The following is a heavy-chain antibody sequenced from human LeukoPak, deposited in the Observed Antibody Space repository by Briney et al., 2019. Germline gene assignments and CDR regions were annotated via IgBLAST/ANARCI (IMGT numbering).Heavy chain of an antibody. Sequence: GGSLRLSCAASAFTFSYYGMHSVRQAPGEGLEWVAVISYDGSNKYYADSVKGRFTVSRDNSKNTLYLQMNSLRAEDTAVYYCAKRGFIAGNPTDFDYWGQGTLVTVSS. V-gene: IGHV3-30*18. CDR3: AKRGFIAGNPTDFDY. CDR1: AFTFSYYG. CDR2: ISYDGSNK. J-gene: IGHJ4*02. D-gene: IGHD6-13*01.